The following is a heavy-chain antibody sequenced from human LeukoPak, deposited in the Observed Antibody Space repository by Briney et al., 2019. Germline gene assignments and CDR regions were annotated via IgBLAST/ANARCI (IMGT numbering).Heavy chain of an antibody. J-gene: IGHJ6*03. Sequence: SETLSLTCAVYGGSFSGYYWSWIRQPPGKGLEWIGEINHSGSTNYNPSLKSRVTISVDTSKNQFSLKLSSVTAADTAVYYCASPKLRNYYYYMDVWGKGTTVTISS. CDR1: GGSFSGYY. V-gene: IGHV4-34*01. CDR3: ASPKLRNYYYYMDV. D-gene: IGHD3-3*01. CDR2: INHSGST.